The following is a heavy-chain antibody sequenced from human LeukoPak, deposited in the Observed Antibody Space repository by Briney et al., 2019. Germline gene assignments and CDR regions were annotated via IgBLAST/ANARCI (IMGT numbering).Heavy chain of an antibody. CDR3: ARGYSSSSEPFDY. Sequence: SETLSLTCTVSGGSISSYYWSWIRQPPGKGLEWVGYIYYSGSTNYNPSLESRVTISVDTSKDQFSLKLSSVTAADTAVYYCARGYSSSSEPFDYWGQGTLVTVSS. V-gene: IGHV4-59*01. CDR1: GGSISSYY. J-gene: IGHJ4*02. CDR2: IYYSGST. D-gene: IGHD6-6*01.